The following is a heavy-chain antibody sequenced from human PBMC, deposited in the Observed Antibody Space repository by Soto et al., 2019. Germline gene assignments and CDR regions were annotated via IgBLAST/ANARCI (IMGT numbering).Heavy chain of an antibody. CDR3: ARDLAAGDH. V-gene: IGHV1-46*01. CDR2: VNPTSGST. CDR1: GYTFTNYY. J-gene: IGHJ4*02. Sequence: QVQLVQSGAEVKKPGASVKVSCRASGYTFTNYYIHWVRQAPGPGLEWLAIVNPTSGSTNYAQEFHGRVSLTMDTSTSTVYMELSGLRSEDTAMFYCARDLAAGDHWGQGTLVTVSS. D-gene: IGHD6-13*01.